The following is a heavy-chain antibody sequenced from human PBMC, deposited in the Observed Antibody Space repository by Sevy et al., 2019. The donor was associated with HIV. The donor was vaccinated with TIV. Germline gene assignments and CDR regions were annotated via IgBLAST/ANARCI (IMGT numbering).Heavy chain of an antibody. CDR1: GFTFSNYW. J-gene: IGHJ6*02. CDR3: ARDCSSATCLWGLDV. CDR2: IKRDGSEK. Sequence: GGSLRLSCAASGFTFSNYWMSWVRQAPGKGLEGVANIKRDGSEKYYVASVKGRFTISRDKAKTSLYLQMNGLRAEETAVYYGARDCSSATCLWGLDVWGQGTTVTVSS. V-gene: IGHV3-7*03. D-gene: IGHD2-2*01.